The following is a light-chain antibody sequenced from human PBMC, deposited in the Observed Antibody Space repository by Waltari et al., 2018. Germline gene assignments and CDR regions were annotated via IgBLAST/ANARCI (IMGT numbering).Light chain of an antibody. CDR1: QSISSY. Sequence: DSQMTQSPSSLSASVGDRVTITCRASQSISSYLKWYQQKPGKAPKLLIYAASSLPSGVPSRFSGSGSGTDFPRTISSVQPEDFATYYCQQSYSTPPDTFGQGTKLEIK. J-gene: IGKJ2*01. CDR2: AAS. CDR3: QQSYSTPPDT. V-gene: IGKV1-39*01.